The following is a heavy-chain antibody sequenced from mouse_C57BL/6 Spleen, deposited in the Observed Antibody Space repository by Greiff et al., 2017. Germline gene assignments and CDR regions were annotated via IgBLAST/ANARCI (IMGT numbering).Heavy chain of an antibody. CDR2: IDPENGDT. CDR1: GFNIKDDY. J-gene: IGHJ2*01. D-gene: IGHD2-4*01. V-gene: IGHV14-4*01. Sequence: EVQLQQSGAELVRPGASVKLSCTASGFNIKDDYMHWVKQRPEQGLEWIGWIDPENGDTEYASKFQGKATITADTSSNTAYLQLSSLTSEDTAVYYCTTSYDYDNGFDYWGQGTTLTVSS. CDR3: TTSYDYDNGFDY.